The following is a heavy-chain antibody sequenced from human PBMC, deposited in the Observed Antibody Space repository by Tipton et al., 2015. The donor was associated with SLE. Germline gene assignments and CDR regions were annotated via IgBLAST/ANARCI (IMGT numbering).Heavy chain of an antibody. V-gene: IGHV4-34*01. D-gene: IGHD3-16*01. CDR1: GGSFSSYY. CDR2: INHSGST. Sequence: TLSLTCAVYGGSFSSYYWGWIRQPPGKGLEWIGEINHSGSTNYNPSLKSRVTISVDTSKNQFSLKLTSVTAADTAVYYCAKDLLPLSRAVTGDFDYWGQGTLVTVSS. CDR3: AKDLLPLSRAVTGDFDY. J-gene: IGHJ4*02.